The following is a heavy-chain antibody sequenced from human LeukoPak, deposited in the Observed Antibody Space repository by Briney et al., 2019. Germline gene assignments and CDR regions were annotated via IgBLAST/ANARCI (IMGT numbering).Heavy chain of an antibody. CDR1: GFTFSRSW. V-gene: IGHV3-7*01. J-gene: IGHJ4*02. D-gene: IGHD4/OR15-4a*01. CDR3: ARLDDDGFFDY. Sequence: PGRSLRLSCSVYGFTFSRSWMSWVRQAPGKGLEWVANIKQDGSEKYYVDSGKGRFAISRDNAKNSLYLQMNSLRDEDTAIYYCARLDDDGFFDYWGQGTLVTVSS. CDR2: IKQDGSEK.